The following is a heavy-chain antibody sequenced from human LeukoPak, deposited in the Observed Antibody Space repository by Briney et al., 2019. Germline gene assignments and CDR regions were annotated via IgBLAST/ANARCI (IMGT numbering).Heavy chain of an antibody. CDR2: IHYSGST. V-gene: IGHV4-61*01. J-gene: IGHJ4*02. CDR1: GGSVSSGNYY. D-gene: IGHD5-12*01. Sequence: SETLSLTCTVSGGSVSSGNYYWSWIRQPPGKGLEWIGYIHYSGSTNYNPSLKSRVTISVGTSKNQFSLKLSSVTAADTAVYYCARETSGPPTDWGQGTLVTVSS. CDR3: ARETSGPPTD.